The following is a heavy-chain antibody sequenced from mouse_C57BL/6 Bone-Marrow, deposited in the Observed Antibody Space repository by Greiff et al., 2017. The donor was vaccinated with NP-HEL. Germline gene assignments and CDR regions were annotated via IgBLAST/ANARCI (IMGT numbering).Heavy chain of an antibody. CDR2: ISNGGGST. Sequence: EVKLVESGGGLVQPGGSLKLSCAASGFTFSDYYMYWVRQTPEKRLEWVAYISNGGGSTYYPDTVKGRFTISRDNAKNTLYLQMSRLKSEDTAMYYCARHYYGSSYDFDYWGQGTTLTVSS. CDR3: ARHYYGSSYDFDY. J-gene: IGHJ2*01. CDR1: GFTFSDYY. V-gene: IGHV5-12*01. D-gene: IGHD1-1*01.